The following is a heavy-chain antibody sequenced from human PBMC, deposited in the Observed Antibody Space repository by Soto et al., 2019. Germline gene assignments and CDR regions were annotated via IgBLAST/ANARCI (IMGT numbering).Heavy chain of an antibody. CDR1: GGTFTTYP. Sequence: QVQLVQSGAEVKKPGSSVKVSCKASGGTFTTYPINWVRQAPGQGLEYMGGIIPKFGTTNYAQKFRGTVTITADESTSTAYREVNTSISEDTAVYYCARGASNSTSWYIGFDSWGQGTLVTVSS. D-gene: IGHD6-13*01. CDR2: IIPKFGTT. J-gene: IGHJ5*01. CDR3: ARGASNSTSWYIGFDS. V-gene: IGHV1-69*01.